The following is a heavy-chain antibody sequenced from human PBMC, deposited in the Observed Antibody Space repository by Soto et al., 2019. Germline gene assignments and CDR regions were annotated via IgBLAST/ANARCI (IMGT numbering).Heavy chain of an antibody. D-gene: IGHD6-19*01. CDR1: GGTFSGYT. V-gene: IGHV1-69*02. J-gene: IGHJ6*03. Sequence: QVQLVQSGAEVKKPGSSVKVSCKASGGTFSGYTISWVRQAPGQGPEWMGRIIPILGLVNYAQKFQGRVTITADKSTSTAYMELSSLRSDDTAVYYCARAVAGTKAYYYYYMDVWGKGTTVTVSS. CDR2: IIPILGLV. CDR3: ARAVAGTKAYYYYYMDV.